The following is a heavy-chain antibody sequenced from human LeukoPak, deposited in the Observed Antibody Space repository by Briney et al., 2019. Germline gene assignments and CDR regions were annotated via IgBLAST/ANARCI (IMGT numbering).Heavy chain of an antibody. CDR1: GFTFSSYT. J-gene: IGHJ4*02. D-gene: IGHD3-10*01. CDR2: ISSSSTYI. V-gene: IGHV3-21*01. CDR3: ARDPNTYGSGSDGGY. Sequence: PGGSLRLSCGASGFTFSSYTMIWVRQAPGKGLEWVSSISSSSTYIYYADSVKGRFTISRDNAKNSLYLQMNSLRAEDTAVYYCARDPNTYGSGSDGGYWGQGTLVTVSS.